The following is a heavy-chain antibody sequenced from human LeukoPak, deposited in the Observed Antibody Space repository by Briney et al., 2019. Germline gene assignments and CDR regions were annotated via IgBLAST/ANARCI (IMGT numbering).Heavy chain of an antibody. CDR3: ARGGLGYDILTGYYHPNWFDP. V-gene: IGHV4-61*02. CDR1: GGSISSSSYY. J-gene: IGHJ5*02. CDR2: IYTSGST. D-gene: IGHD3-9*01. Sequence: SETLSLTCTVSGGSISSSSYYWSWIRQPAGKGLEWIGRIYTSGSTNYNPSLKSRVTMSVDTSKNQFSLKLSSVTAADTAVYYCARGGLGYDILTGYYHPNWFDPWGQGTLVTVSS.